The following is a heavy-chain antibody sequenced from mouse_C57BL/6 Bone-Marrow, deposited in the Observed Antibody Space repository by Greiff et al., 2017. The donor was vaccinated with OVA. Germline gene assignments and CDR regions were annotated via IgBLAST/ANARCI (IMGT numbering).Heavy chain of an antibody. CDR3: ARDAPPYDYDARGYAMDY. Sequence: EVQLVESGGGLVQSGRSLRLSCATSGFTFSDFYMEWVRQAPGKGLEWIAASRNKANDYTTEYSASVKGRFIVSRDTSQSILYLQMNALRAEDTAIYYCARDAPPYDYDARGYAMDYWGQGTSVTVSS. V-gene: IGHV7-1*01. CDR1: GFTFSDFY. J-gene: IGHJ4*01. CDR2: SRNKANDYTT. D-gene: IGHD2-4*01.